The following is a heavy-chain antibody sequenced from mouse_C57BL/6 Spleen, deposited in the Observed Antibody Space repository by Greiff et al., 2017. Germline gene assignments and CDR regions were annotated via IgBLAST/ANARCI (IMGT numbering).Heavy chain of an antibody. CDR1: GYSITSGYY. Sequence: EVKLQESGPGLVKPSQSLSLTCSVSGYSITSGYYWNWLRPFPGNILDWIVYISYDGSNNYNPSLKNRISLPNDKSKNQFFLKWNSVTTEDTSTYYCARGDYYDGAWFAYWGQGTLVTVSA. J-gene: IGHJ3*01. CDR2: ISYDGSN. D-gene: IGHD1-1*01. CDR3: ARGDYYDGAWFAY. V-gene: IGHV3-6*01.